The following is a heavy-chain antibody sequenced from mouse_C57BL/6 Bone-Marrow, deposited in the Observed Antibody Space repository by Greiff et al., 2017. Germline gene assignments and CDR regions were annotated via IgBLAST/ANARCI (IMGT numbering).Heavy chain of an antibody. J-gene: IGHJ4*01. CDR1: GFTFTDYY. Sequence: EVQLQESGGGLVQPGGSLSLSCAASGFTFTDYYMSWVRQPPGQALEWLGFIRNKANGYTTEYSASVKGRFTISRDNSQSILYLQMNALRAEDSATYYCARFDPYAMDYWGQGTSVTVSS. CDR2: IRNKANGYTT. CDR3: ARFDPYAMDY. V-gene: IGHV7-3*01.